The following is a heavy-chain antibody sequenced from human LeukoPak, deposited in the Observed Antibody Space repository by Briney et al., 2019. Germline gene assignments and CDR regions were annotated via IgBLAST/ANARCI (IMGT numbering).Heavy chain of an antibody. Sequence: GGSLRLSCAASGFTFSSYGMHWVRQAPGKGLEWMAFIRYDGSNKYYADSVKGRFTISRDNSKNTLYLQMNSLRAEDTAVYYCAKGGTPDIVVVVAAFDYWGQGTLVTVSS. CDR2: IRYDGSNK. CDR3: AKGGTPDIVVVVAAFDY. D-gene: IGHD2-15*01. V-gene: IGHV3-30*02. CDR1: GFTFSSYG. J-gene: IGHJ4*02.